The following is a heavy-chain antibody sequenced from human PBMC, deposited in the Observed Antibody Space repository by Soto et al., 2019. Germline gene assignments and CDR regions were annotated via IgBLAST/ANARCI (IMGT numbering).Heavy chain of an antibody. J-gene: IGHJ4*02. CDR3: ARYRREAVAGYTLDN. V-gene: IGHV4-59*01. CDR2: VYNSGST. D-gene: IGHD6-13*01. CDR1: GGSISSNY. Sequence: SETLSLTCTVSGGSISSNYWTWIRQPPGKGLEWIGYVYNSGSTNYNPSLKSRVTISEDTSKSQFSLKVNSMTAADTAVYYCARYRREAVAGYTLDNWGEGMLVTVSS.